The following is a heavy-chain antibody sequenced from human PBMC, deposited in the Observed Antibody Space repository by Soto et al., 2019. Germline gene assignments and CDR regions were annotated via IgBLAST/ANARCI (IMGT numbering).Heavy chain of an antibody. V-gene: IGHV3-23*01. CDR2: ISGSAGST. J-gene: IGHJ4*02. Sequence: PGGSLRLSCAASGFTFSNYAMTWVRQAPGKGLEWVSGISGSAGSTHYADSVKGRSIISRDNSKSTLSLQINNLRAEDTAVYYCTSDTFGARDSWGQGTLVTVSS. D-gene: IGHD2-15*01. CDR1: GFTFSNYA. CDR3: TSDTFGARDS.